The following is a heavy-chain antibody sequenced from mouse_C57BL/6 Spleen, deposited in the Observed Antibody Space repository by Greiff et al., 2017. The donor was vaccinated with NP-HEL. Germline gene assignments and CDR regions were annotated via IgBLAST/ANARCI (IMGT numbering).Heavy chain of an antibody. CDR3: ARDQGSGVAWFAY. D-gene: IGHD3-2*02. CDR1: GFTFSSYA. J-gene: IGHJ3*01. Sequence: EVQVVESGGGLVKPGGSLKLSCAASGFTFSSYAMSWVRQTPEKRLEWVATISDGGSYTYYPDNVKGRFTISRDNAKNNLYLQMSHLKSEDTAMYYCARDQGSGVAWFAYWGQGTLVTVSA. CDR2: ISDGGSYT. V-gene: IGHV5-4*01.